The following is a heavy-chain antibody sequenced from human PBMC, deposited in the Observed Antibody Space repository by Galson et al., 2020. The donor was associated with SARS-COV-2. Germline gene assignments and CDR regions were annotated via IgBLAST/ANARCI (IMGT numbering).Heavy chain of an antibody. J-gene: IGHJ6*02. CDR1: GFTFSSYG. V-gene: IGHV3-30*03. D-gene: IGHD5-12*01. Sequence: GESLKISCAASGFTFSSYGMHWVRQAPGKGLEWVAVISYDGSNKYYADSVKGRFTISRDNSKNTLYLQMNSLRAEDTAVYYCAGWLQWVYGMDRWGQGTTVTVSS. CDR2: ISYDGSNK. CDR3: AGWLQWVYGMDR.